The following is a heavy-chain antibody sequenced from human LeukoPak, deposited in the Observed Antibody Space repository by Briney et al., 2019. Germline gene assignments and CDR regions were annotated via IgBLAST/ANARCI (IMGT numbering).Heavy chain of an antibody. Sequence: SETLSLTCTVSGGSISSYYWSWIRQPAGRGLEWIGRINTSGSTNHNPSLKSRVTMSVDTSKNQFSLKLSSVTAADTAVYYCAGQKSGYSSGWPSFDYWGQGTLVTVSS. CDR1: GGSISSYY. CDR2: INTSGST. J-gene: IGHJ4*02. V-gene: IGHV4-4*07. CDR3: AGQKSGYSSGWPSFDY. D-gene: IGHD6-19*01.